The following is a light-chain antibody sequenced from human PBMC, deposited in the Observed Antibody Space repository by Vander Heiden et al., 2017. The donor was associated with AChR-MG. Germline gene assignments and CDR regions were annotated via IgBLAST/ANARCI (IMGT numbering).Light chain of an antibody. V-gene: IGLV2-23*01. CDR2: EGS. CDR1: SSDVGSYNL. Sequence: QSALTQPASVSGSPGQSITISCTGTSSDVGSYNLGSWYKRHPGKAPKLMIYEGSERTSGVSNRFSGSKSGNTASLTISGLQAEDEADYYCCSYAGSSTLVFGGGTKLTVL. CDR3: CSYAGSSTLV. J-gene: IGLJ2*01.